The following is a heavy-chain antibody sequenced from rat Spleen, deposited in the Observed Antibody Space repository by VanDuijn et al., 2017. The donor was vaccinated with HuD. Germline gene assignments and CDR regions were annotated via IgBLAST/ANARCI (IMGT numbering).Heavy chain of an antibody. CDR1: GFTFSDYF. J-gene: IGHJ3*01. D-gene: IGHD3-2*01. CDR2: ISWDGSST. V-gene: IGHV5-29*01. Sequence: EVQLVESNGGLVQPGRSLKLSCAASGFTFSDYFMAWVRQAPTKGLEWVASISWDGSSTYYRDSVKGRFTISRDNAKSTLYLQMDSLRSEDTATYYCTTVDLWGQGTLVTVSS. CDR3: TTVDL.